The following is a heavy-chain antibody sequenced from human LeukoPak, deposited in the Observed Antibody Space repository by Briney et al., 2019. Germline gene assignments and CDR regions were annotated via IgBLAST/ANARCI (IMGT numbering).Heavy chain of an antibody. CDR1: GGSISSGSYY. CDR2: IYYSGST. V-gene: IGHV4-61*10. CDR3: ARFTPQGYGWGGYNRFDP. J-gene: IGHJ5*02. D-gene: IGHD3-16*01. Sequence: SETLSLTCTVSGGSISSGSYYWSWIRQPAGKGLEWIGYIYYSGSTNYNPSLRSRVTISVDTSKNQFSLNLTSVTAADTAVYYCARFTPQGYGWGGYNRFDPWGQGTPVTVSS.